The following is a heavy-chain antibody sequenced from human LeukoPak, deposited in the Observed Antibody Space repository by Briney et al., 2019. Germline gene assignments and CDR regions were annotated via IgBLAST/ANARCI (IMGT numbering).Heavy chain of an antibody. CDR2: INHSGST. CDR1: GGSFSGYY. CDR3: ARPYYYDSSGYYFDY. D-gene: IGHD3-22*01. Sequence: SETLSLTCAVYGGSFSGYYWSWIRQPPGKGLEWIGEINHSGSTNYNPSLKSRVTISVDTSKNQFSLKLSSVTAADTAVYYCARPYYYDSSGYYFDYWGQGTLVTVSS. J-gene: IGHJ4*02. V-gene: IGHV4-34*01.